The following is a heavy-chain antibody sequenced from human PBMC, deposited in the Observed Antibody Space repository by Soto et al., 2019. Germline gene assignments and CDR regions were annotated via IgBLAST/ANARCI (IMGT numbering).Heavy chain of an antibody. J-gene: IGHJ6*02. CDR3: ARDKVVAATNYYYGMDV. CDR2: ISAYNGNT. V-gene: IGHV1-18*04. CDR1: GYTFTSYG. D-gene: IGHD2-15*01. Sequence: QVQLVQSGAEVKKPGASVKVSCKASGYTFTSYGISWVRQATGQGLEWMGWISAYNGNTNYAQKLQGRVTMTTDTSTSTAYMELRSLRSDDTAVYYCARDKVVAATNYYYGMDVWGQGTTVTVSS.